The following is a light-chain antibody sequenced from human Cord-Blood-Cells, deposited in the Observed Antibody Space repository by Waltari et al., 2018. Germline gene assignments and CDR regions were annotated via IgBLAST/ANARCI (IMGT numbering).Light chain of an antibody. CDR2: EGS. CDR3: CSYAGSSTFYV. CDR1: SSDVASYNL. Sequence: QSALTQPAAVSGSPGQSLTISCTGTSSDVASYNLVSWYQQHPGKAPKLMIYEGSKRPSGVSNRFSGSKSGNTASLTISGLQAEDEADYYCCSYAGSSTFYVFGTGTKVTVL. J-gene: IGLJ1*01. V-gene: IGLV2-23*01.